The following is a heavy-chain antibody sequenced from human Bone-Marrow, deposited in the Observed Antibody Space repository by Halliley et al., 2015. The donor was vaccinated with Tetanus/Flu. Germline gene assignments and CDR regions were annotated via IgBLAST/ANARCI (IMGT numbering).Heavy chain of an antibody. CDR2: VDPGDSDP. D-gene: IGHD2-8*02. Sequence: LEWMGTVDPGDSDPRYSPSFQGQVIVSADKSISPACLQWTSLKASDTAMYYCARHTEVPFDYWGQGTLVTVSS. V-gene: IGHV5-51*01. J-gene: IGHJ4*02. CDR3: ARHTEVPFDY.